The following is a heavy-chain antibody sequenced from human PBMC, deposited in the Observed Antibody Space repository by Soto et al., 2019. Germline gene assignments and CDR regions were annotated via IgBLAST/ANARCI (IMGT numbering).Heavy chain of an antibody. V-gene: IGHV4-34*01. D-gene: IGHD6-19*01. Sequence: SETLSLTCAVYGGSFSGYYWSWIRQPPGKGLEWIGEINHSGSTNYSPSLRSRVSISVDTSKNEFSLRLSSVTAADTAVYFCARSVAVPGAHIDYWGQGTQVTVSS. J-gene: IGHJ4*02. CDR3: ARSVAVPGAHIDY. CDR1: GGSFSGYY. CDR2: INHSGST.